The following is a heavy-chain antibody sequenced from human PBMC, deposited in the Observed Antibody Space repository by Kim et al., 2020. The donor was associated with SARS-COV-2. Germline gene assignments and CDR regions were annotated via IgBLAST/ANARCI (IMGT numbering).Heavy chain of an antibody. D-gene: IGHD1-26*01. J-gene: IGHJ2*01. CDR2: IGTAGDT. Sequence: GGSLRLSCAASGFTFSSYDMHWVRQATGKGLEWVSAIGTAGDTYYPGSVKGRFTISRENAKNSLYLQMNSLRAGDTAVYYCARDLGGGWYFDRWGRGTLVAVSS. V-gene: IGHV3-13*01. CDR3: ARDLGGGWYFDR. CDR1: GFTFSSYD.